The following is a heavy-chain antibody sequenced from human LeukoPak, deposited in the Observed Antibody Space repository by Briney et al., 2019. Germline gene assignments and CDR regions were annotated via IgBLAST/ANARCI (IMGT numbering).Heavy chain of an antibody. CDR3: AKGDGSFVMDF. Sequence: GRSLRLSCAASGFTFSNYAMHWVRLAPGKGLEWVTIISDNGNYKYYADSVEGRFTISRDNSKNTLYLQMNSLRAEDTAVYYCAKGDGSFVMDFWGQGTLVTVSS. D-gene: IGHD3-16*02. J-gene: IGHJ4*02. CDR2: ISDNGNYK. CDR1: GFTFSNYA. V-gene: IGHV3-30-3*01.